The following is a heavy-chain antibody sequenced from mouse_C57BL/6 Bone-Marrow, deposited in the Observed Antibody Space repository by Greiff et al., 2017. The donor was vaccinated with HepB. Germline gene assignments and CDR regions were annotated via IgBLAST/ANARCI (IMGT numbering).Heavy chain of an antibody. D-gene: IGHD2-1*01. J-gene: IGHJ3*01. CDR3: ARRYGNYGFAY. V-gene: IGHV5-4*01. Sequence: EVHLVESGGGLVKPGGSLKLSCAASGFTFSSYAMSWVRQTPEKRLEWVATISDGGSYTYYPDNVKGRFTISRDNAKNNLYLQMSHLKSEDTAMYYCARRYGNYGFAYWGLGTLVTVSA. CDR1: GFTFSSYA. CDR2: ISDGGSYT.